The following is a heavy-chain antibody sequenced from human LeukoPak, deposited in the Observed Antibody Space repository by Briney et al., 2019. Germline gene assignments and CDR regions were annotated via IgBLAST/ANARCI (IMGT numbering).Heavy chain of an antibody. CDR3: VRGRDGSF. CDR1: GFFFNGYW. J-gene: IGHJ4*02. CDR2: IKYDESEK. D-gene: IGHD5-24*01. V-gene: IGHV3-7*01. Sequence: PGGSLRLSCATSGFFFNGYWMTWVRQAPGKGLEWVANIKYDESEKYLVESVKGRFTISRDNAQNSLFLQMDSLRVEDTAVYYCVRGRDGSFWGRGTQVTVSS.